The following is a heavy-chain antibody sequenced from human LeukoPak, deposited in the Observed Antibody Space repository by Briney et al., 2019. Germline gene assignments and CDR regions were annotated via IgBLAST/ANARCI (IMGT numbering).Heavy chain of an antibody. CDR3: ARARWYFDL. CDR2: IYSGGAT. J-gene: IGHJ2*01. Sequence: GGSLRLSCAASGFTVSSNYMTWVRQAPGKGLEWVSVIYSGGATYYADSVNGRFTISRDNSKNTLYLQMNSLRVEDTAVYYCARARWYFDLWGRGTLVTVSS. CDR1: GFTVSSNY. V-gene: IGHV3-66*01.